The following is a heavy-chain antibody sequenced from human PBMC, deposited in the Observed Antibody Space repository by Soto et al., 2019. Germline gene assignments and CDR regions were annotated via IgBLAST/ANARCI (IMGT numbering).Heavy chain of an antibody. Sequence: SVKVSCKASGGTFSSYAISWVRQAPGQGLEWMGGIIPIFGTANYAQKFQGRVTITADESTSTAYMELSSLRSEDTAVYYCARDQASSSPPFPFVGYYYGMDVWGQGTTVTVSS. D-gene: IGHD6-6*01. CDR2: IIPIFGTA. CDR3: ARDQASSSPPFPFVGYYYGMDV. V-gene: IGHV1-69*13. J-gene: IGHJ6*02. CDR1: GGTFSSYA.